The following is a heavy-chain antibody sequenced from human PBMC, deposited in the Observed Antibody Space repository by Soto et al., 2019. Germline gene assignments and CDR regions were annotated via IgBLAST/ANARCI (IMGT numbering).Heavy chain of an antibody. J-gene: IGHJ6*03. V-gene: IGHV1-2*04. CDR1: GYTFTGYY. Sequence: GASVKVSCKASGYTFTGYYMHWVRQAPGQGLEWMGWINPNSGGTNYAQKFQGWVTMTRDTSISTAYMELSRLRSDDTAAYYCARDLTYYDFWSGYPQPSYYMDVGGKGTTVTVSS. CDR3: ARDLTYYDFWSGYPQPSYYMDV. CDR2: INPNSGGT. D-gene: IGHD3-3*01.